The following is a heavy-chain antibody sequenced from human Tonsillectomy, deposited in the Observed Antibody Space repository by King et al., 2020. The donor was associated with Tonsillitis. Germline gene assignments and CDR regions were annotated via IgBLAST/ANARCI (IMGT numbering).Heavy chain of an antibody. Sequence: VQLQESGPGLVKPSETLSLTCAVSGYSISTGYYWGWIRQPPGKGLEWIGSIYHSGSNSYNPSLKSRVTISVNTSKNQFSLKLSSVTAADTAVYYCARVGYYYGSEALDYWGQGTLVTVSS. V-gene: IGHV4-38-2*01. J-gene: IGHJ4*02. CDR1: GYSISTGYY. D-gene: IGHD3-10*01. CDR2: IYHSGSN. CDR3: ARVGYYYGSEALDY.